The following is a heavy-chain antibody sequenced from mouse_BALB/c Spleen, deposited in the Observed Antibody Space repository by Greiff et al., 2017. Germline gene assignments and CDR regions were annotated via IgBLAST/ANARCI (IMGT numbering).Heavy chain of an antibody. J-gene: IGHJ1*01. V-gene: IGHV1S81*02. CDR2: INPSNGRT. CDR1: GYTFTSYW. Sequence: QVQLQQPGAELVKPGASVKLSCKASGYTFTSYWMHWVKQRPGQGLEWIGEINPSNGRTNYNEKFKSKATLTVDKSSSTAYMQLSSLTSEDSAVYYCAKVYDGSYFDVWGAGTTVTVSS. CDR3: AKVYDGSYFDV. D-gene: IGHD2-3*01.